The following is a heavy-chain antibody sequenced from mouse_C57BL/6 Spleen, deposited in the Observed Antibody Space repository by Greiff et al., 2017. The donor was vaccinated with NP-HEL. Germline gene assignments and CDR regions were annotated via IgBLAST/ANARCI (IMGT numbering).Heavy chain of an antibody. V-gene: IGHV1-82*01. CDR2: IYPGDGDT. CDR3: ARGGYYNNSFFDD. D-gene: IGHD2-5*01. Sequence: QVQLKESGPELVKPGASVKISCKASGYAFSSSWMNWVKQRPGKGLEWIGRIYPGDGDTNYNGKFKGKATLTADKSSSTAYMQLSSLTSEDSAVYCCARGGYYNNSFFDDWGKGTTLTVSS. J-gene: IGHJ2*01. CDR1: GYAFSSSW.